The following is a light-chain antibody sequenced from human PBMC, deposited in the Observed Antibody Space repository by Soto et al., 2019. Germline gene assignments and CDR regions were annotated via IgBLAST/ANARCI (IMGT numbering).Light chain of an antibody. J-gene: IGKJ4*01. Sequence: VLTQSPATLSLSPGERATLSCRVSPRVRTYLACYQQKPGQAPRLLIYDASNRATGIPARFSGSASGTDFSLTIICVEAEDSAVYYCPQPVAGFTFCGGTKGEIK. CDR1: PRVRTY. CDR2: DAS. V-gene: IGKV3-11*01. CDR3: PQPVAGFT.